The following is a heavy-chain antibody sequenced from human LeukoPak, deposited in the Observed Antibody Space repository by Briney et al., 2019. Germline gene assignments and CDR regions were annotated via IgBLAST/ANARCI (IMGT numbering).Heavy chain of an antibody. J-gene: IGHJ4*02. CDR1: GYTFTSYP. D-gene: IGHD4-23*01. CDR2: INTNTGNP. Sequence: GASVKASCKASGYTFTSYPMNWVRQAPGQGLEWMGWINTNTGNPTYAQGFTGRFVFSLDTSVSTAYLQISSLKAEDTAVYYCARTLSGGNYVFFDFDYWGQGTLVTVSS. CDR3: ARTLSGGNYVFFDFDY. V-gene: IGHV7-4-1*02.